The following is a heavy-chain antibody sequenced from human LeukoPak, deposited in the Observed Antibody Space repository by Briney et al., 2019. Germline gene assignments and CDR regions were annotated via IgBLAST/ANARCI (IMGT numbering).Heavy chain of an antibody. CDR2: IKEDGSEK. D-gene: IGHD1-26*01. Sequence: GALRLSCAASGFLFNKYWMTWVRQAPGKGLEWVANIKEDGSEKYYVDSVKGRFTISRDNAMNSLYLQMNSLRAEDTAVYYCARDKVGTGATHLDYWGQGTLVTVSS. J-gene: IGHJ4*02. V-gene: IGHV3-7*01. CDR1: GFLFNKYW. CDR3: ARDKVGTGATHLDY.